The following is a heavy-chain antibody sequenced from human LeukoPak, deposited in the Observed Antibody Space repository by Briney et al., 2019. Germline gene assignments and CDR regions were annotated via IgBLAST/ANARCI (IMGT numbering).Heavy chain of an antibody. D-gene: IGHD2-2*03. Sequence: SVKVSCKASGGTFSSYTISWVRQAPGQGLEWMGRIIPILGIANYAQKFQGRVAITADKSTSTAYMELSSLRSEDTAVYYCAVLDIVVVPAARDAFDIWGQGTMVTVSS. CDR1: GGTFSSYT. V-gene: IGHV1-69*02. CDR2: IIPILGIA. CDR3: AVLDIVVVPAARDAFDI. J-gene: IGHJ3*02.